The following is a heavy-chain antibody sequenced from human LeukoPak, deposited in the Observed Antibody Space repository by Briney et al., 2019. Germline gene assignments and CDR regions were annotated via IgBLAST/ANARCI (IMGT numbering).Heavy chain of an antibody. D-gene: IGHD1-7*01. J-gene: IGHJ4*02. CDR1: GYSISSGYY. CDR3: VGTGTTRPDY. CDR2: IYHSGST. Sequence: SETLSLTCTVSGYSISSGYYWGWIRQPPGKGLEWIGSIYHSGSTNYNPSLKSRVTISVDTSKNQFSLKLSSVTAADTAVYYCVGTGTTRPDYWGQGTLVTVSS. V-gene: IGHV4-38-2*02.